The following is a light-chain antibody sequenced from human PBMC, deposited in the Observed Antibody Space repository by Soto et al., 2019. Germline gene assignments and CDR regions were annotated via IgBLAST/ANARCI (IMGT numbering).Light chain of an antibody. CDR1: QSITSSY. V-gene: IGKV3-20*01. CDR2: GAS. J-gene: IGKJ1*01. CDR3: QQYVDSTWT. Sequence: EIVLTQSPGTLSLSPGERATLSCRASQSITSSYLAWYQQKPGQAPRLLIYGASSRATGIPDRFSGSGSGIDFTLTISRLEPEDFAVYYCQQYVDSTWTFGQGTKVEIK.